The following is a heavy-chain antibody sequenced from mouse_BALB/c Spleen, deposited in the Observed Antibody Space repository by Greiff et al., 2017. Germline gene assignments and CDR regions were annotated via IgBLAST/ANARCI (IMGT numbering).Heavy chain of an antibody. V-gene: IGHV14-1*02. CDR3: ARGDGYSYAMDY. CDR2: IDPGNGNT. Sequence: VRRGGSGAELVRPGALVRLSCKASGFNIKDYYRNWVKQRPEKGLEWIGWIDPGNGNTIYDPKFQGKASITADTSSNTAYLQLSSLTSEDTAVYYCARGDGYSYAMDYWGQGTSVTVSS. CDR1: GFNIKDYY. D-gene: IGHD2-3*01. J-gene: IGHJ4*01.